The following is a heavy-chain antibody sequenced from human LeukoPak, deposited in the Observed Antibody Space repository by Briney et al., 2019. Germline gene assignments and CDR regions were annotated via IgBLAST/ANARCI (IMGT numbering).Heavy chain of an antibody. Sequence: PSETLSLTCAVHGGSFSGYYWSWIRQPPGKGLEWIGEINHSGSTNYNPSLKSRVTISVDTSKNQFSLKLSSVTAADTAVYYCARTAVTTDYYYYYGMDVWGKGTTVTVSS. CDR1: GGSFSGYY. D-gene: IGHD4-17*01. CDR3: ARTAVTTDYYYYYGMDV. V-gene: IGHV4-34*01. J-gene: IGHJ6*04. CDR2: INHSGST.